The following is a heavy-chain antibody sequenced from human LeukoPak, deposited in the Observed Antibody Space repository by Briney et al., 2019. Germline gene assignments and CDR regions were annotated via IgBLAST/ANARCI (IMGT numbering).Heavy chain of an antibody. D-gene: IGHD3-16*01. CDR1: GYTFSTYW. Sequence: GDSLKISCKGSGYTFSTYWIAWVRRMPGRGLEWVGIFYPGDSDARYNPSFQRQVTISADKHITTAYLQWSSLKASDTAIYYCARQSAAVLTKTGGLYYFDSWGQGTLVTVSS. CDR3: ARQSAAVLTKTGGLYYFDS. CDR2: FYPGDSDA. J-gene: IGHJ4*02. V-gene: IGHV5-51*01.